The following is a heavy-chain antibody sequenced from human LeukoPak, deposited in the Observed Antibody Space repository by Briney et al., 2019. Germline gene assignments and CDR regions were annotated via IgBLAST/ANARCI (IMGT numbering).Heavy chain of an antibody. CDR2: IYHSGST. CDR1: GYSISRSGYY. V-gene: IGHV4-38-2*02. J-gene: IGHJ4*02. CDR3: ARRVGGTYFRDY. Sequence: SETLSLTCTVSGYSISRSGYYWGWIRQPPGKGLEWIGNIYHSGSTYYNPSLESRVTISVDTSKNQFSLKLTSVTAADTAVYYCARRVGGTYFRDYWGQGTLVTVPS. D-gene: IGHD1-26*01.